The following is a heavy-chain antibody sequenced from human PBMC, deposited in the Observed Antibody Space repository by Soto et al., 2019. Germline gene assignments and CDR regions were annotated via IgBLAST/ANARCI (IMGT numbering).Heavy chain of an antibody. V-gene: IGHV1-69*01. Sequence: QVQLVQSGAEVKKPGSSVKVSCKASGGTFSSYAISWVRQAPGQGLEWMGGIIPIFGTANYAQRFQGKVTITADESTSTAYMELSSLRSEDTAVYYCLRITMVRGVISEGAWGQGTLVTVSS. D-gene: IGHD3-10*01. J-gene: IGHJ4*02. CDR2: IIPIFGTA. CDR1: GGTFSSYA. CDR3: LRITMVRGVISEGA.